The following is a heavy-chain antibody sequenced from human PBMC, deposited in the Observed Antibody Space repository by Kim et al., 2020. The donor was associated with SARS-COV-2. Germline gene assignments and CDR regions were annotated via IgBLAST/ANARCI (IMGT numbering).Heavy chain of an antibody. J-gene: IGHJ4*02. CDR3: ASMITFGGVIDTNDY. V-gene: IGHV3-23*03. D-gene: IGHD3-16*02. CDR2: IYSGGSST. Sequence: GGSLRLSCAASGFTFSSYAMSWVRQAPGKGLEWVSVIYSGGSSTYYADSVKGRFTISRDNSKNTLYLQMNSLRAEDTAVYYCASMITFGGVIDTNDYWGQGTLVTVSS. CDR1: GFTFSSYA.